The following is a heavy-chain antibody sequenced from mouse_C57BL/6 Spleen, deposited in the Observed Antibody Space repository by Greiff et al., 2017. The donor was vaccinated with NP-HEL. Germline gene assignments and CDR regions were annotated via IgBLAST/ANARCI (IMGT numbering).Heavy chain of an antibody. D-gene: IGHD1-1*01. CDR3: AREGNTVVAFDY. V-gene: IGHV1-80*01. J-gene: IGHJ2*01. Sequence: VQLQQSGAELVKPGASVKISCKASGYAFSSYWMNWVKQRPGKGLEWIGQIYPGDGDTNYNGKFKGKATLTADKSSSTAYMQLSSLTSEDSAVYFCAREGNTVVAFDYWGQGTTLTVSS. CDR2: IYPGDGDT. CDR1: GYAFSSYW.